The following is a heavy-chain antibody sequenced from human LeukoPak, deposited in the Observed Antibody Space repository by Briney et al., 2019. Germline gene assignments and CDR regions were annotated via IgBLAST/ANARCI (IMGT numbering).Heavy chain of an antibody. V-gene: IGHV4-59*08. CDR2: FYYSGAT. D-gene: IGHD5-24*01. CDR3: ARSNARDGYNFGY. CDR1: GGSISSSY. Sequence: SETPSLTCTVSGGSISSSYWSWIRQSPGKGLEWIGYFYYSGATNYNPSLKSRVTISVDTSKTQLSLKMTSMTAADTAVYYCARSNARDGYNFGYWGQGTLVTVSS. J-gene: IGHJ4*02.